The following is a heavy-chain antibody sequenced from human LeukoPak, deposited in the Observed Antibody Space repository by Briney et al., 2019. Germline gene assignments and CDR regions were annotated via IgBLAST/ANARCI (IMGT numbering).Heavy chain of an antibody. CDR1: GRSFSGYY. D-gene: IGHD3-10*01. Sequence: SETLSLTCAVYGRSFSGYYWIWLRQPPGKGLEWIGEINHSGSTNYNPSLKSRVTIPLDTSKNQFSLKLSSVTAADTAVYYCARGVPTRITMVRGVRGYRFDPWGEGKLVTVSS. V-gene: IGHV4-34*01. CDR2: INHSGST. J-gene: IGHJ5*02. CDR3: ARGVPTRITMVRGVRGYRFDP.